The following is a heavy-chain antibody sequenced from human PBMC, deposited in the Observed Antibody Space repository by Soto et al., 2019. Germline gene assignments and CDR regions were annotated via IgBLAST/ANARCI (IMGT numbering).Heavy chain of an antibody. CDR2: TYYSGST. J-gene: IGHJ4*02. Sequence: SETLSPTCTVSGGSISSYYWSWIRQPPGKGLEWIGYTYYSGSTNYNPSLRSRVTISVDTSKNQFSLKLSSVTAADTAVYYCASGGDGDDYWGKGTLVTVSS. V-gene: IGHV4-59*01. CDR1: GGSISSYY. CDR3: ASGGDGDDY. D-gene: IGHD2-21*02.